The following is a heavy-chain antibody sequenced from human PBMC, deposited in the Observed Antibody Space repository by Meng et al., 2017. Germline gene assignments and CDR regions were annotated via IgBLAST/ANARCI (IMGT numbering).Heavy chain of an antibody. Sequence: GGSLRLSCAASGFTFSDYYMNWVRQAPGKGLEWVSSISSSSTIYYADSVKGRFTISRDNSKNTLYLQMNSLRAEDTAVYYCAREGVGCFDYWGQGTLVTVSS. CDR2: ISSSSTI. D-gene: IGHD3-10*01. J-gene: IGHJ4*02. V-gene: IGHV3-69-1*01. CDR3: AREGVGCFDY. CDR1: GFTFSDYY.